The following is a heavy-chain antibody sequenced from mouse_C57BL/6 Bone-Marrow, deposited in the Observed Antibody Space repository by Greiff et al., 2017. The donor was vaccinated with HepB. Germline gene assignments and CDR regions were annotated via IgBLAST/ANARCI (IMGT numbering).Heavy chain of an antibody. CDR1: GYAFTNYL. J-gene: IGHJ2*01. V-gene: IGHV1-9*01. Sequence: VQLQQSGAELVRPGTSVKVSCKASGYAFTNYLIAWVQQRPGHGLEWIGEILPGSGSTNYNEKFKGKATFTADTTSNTAYMQLSSLTTEDSAIYYCARWDYWGQGTTLTVSS. CDR3: ARWDY. CDR2: ILPGSGST.